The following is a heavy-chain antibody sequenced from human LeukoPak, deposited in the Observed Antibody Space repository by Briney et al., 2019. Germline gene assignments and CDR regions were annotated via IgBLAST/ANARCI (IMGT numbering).Heavy chain of an antibody. D-gene: IGHD6-19*01. Sequence: PSETLSLTCTVSGGSISIYYWSWIRQPPGKGLEWIGYIYYSGSTNYNPSLKSRVTISVDTSKNQFSLKLSSVTAADTAVYYCARAKNFYSSGTFDYWGQGTLVTVSS. CDR3: ARAKNFYSSGTFDY. J-gene: IGHJ4*02. V-gene: IGHV4-59*01. CDR1: GGSISIYY. CDR2: IYYSGST.